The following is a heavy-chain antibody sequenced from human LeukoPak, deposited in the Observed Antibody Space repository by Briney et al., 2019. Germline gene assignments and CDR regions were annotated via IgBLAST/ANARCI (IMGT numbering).Heavy chain of an antibody. CDR2: IKQDGSKK. D-gene: IGHD4-23*01. Sequence: GGSLRLSCAASEFTFSNYWMTWVRQAPGKGLEWVANIKQDGSKKHYLDSVEGRFTISRDDAKNSVYLQMNSLRAEDTAVYYCARDVSPMRADTTGGNIWLDAFDMWGQGTMVIVSS. J-gene: IGHJ3*02. V-gene: IGHV3-7*01. CDR1: EFTFSNYW. CDR3: ARDVSPMRADTTGGNIWLDAFDM.